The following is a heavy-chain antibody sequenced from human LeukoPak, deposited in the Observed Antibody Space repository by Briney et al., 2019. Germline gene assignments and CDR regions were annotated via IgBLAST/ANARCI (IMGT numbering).Heavy chain of an antibody. Sequence: SETLSLTCTVSGGSISSSSYYWGWIRQPPGKGLEWIGSIYYSGSTYYNPSLKSRVTISVDTSKNQFSLKLSSVTAADTAVYYCASFVVAATRDDYWGQGTLVTVSS. D-gene: IGHD2-15*01. CDR2: IYYSGST. CDR1: GGSISSSSYY. CDR3: ASFVVAATRDDY. J-gene: IGHJ4*02. V-gene: IGHV4-39*07.